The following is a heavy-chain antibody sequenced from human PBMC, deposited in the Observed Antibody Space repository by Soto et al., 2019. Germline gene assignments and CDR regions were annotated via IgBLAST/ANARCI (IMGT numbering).Heavy chain of an antibody. CDR1: GGSISTGGYY. J-gene: IGHJ4*02. Sequence: QVQLQESGPGLVKPSQTLSLTCTVSGGSISTGGYYWTWIRQHPGKGLEGIGYIYYSGSTYYNPSLKSRVTISVDTSKNQFSLKLSSVTAADTAVYSCARGLSVTLFDNWGQGTLVTVSS. CDR2: IYYSGST. V-gene: IGHV4-31*03. D-gene: IGHD4-17*01. CDR3: ARGLSVTLFDN.